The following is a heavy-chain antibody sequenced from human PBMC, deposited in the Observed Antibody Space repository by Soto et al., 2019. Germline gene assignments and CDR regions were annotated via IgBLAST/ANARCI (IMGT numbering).Heavy chain of an antibody. CDR3: ARVSVRITMVRGVINFDY. CDR2: ISAYNGNT. Sequence: GASVKVSCKASGYTFTSYGISWVRQAPGQGLEWMGWISAYNGNTNYAQKLQGRVTMTTDTSTSTAYMELRSLRSDDTAVYYCARVSVRITMVRGVINFDYWGQGTLVTVSS. D-gene: IGHD3-10*01. V-gene: IGHV1-18*01. J-gene: IGHJ4*02. CDR1: GYTFTSYG.